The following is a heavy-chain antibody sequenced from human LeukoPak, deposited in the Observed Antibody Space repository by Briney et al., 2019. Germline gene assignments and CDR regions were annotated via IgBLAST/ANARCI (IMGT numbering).Heavy chain of an antibody. CDR3: AKDGSFAAFDI. Sequence: GGSLRLSCAASGFTFDDYAMHWVRQAPGKGLEWVSLISWDGGSTYYADSVKGRFTISRDNSKNSLYLQMNSLRAENTALYYCAKDGSFAAFDIWGQGTMVTVSS. CDR2: ISWDGGST. CDR1: GFTFDDYA. V-gene: IGHV3-43D*03. J-gene: IGHJ3*02.